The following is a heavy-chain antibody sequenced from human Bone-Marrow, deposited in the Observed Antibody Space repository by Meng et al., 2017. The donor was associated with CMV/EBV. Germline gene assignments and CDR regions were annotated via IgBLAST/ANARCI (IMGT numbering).Heavy chain of an antibody. V-gene: IGHV3-11*01. CDR2: VSSSAATR. CDR3: ARDSRTYYDFWSGPLDAFDI. Sequence: GGSLRLSCAASGFSFSDYYMSWIRQAPAKGMEWVSYVSSSAATRYYADSVKGRFTISRDNAKNSLFLQMNSLRAEDTAVYYCARDSRTYYDFWSGPLDAFDIWGQGTMVTVAS. J-gene: IGHJ3*02. D-gene: IGHD3-3*01. CDR1: GFSFSDYY.